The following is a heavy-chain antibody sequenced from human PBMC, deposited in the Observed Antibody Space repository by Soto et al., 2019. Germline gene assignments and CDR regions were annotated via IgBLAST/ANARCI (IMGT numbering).Heavy chain of an antibody. CDR2: ISYDGSNK. D-gene: IGHD2-21*02. CDR1: GFTFSSYA. Sequence: GGSLRLSCAASGFTFSSYAMHWVRQAPGKGLEWVAVISYDGSNKYYADSVKGRFTISRDNSKNTLYLQMNSLRAEDTAVYYCARDLTHDIVVVTAPLHYFDYWGQGTLVTVSS. V-gene: IGHV3-30-3*01. CDR3: ARDLTHDIVVVTAPLHYFDY. J-gene: IGHJ4*02.